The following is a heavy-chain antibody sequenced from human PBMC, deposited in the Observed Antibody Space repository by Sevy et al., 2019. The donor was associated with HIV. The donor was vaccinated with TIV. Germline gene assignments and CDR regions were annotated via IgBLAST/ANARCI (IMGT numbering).Heavy chain of an antibody. V-gene: IGHV1-69*13. CDR3: ARGGGNGWYYFDY. Sequence: ASVKVSCKASGGTFSSYGISWARQAPGRGLEWMGGIIPILGPVNYAQKFQGRVTITADESTKTGYMELSSLRSEDTAVYYCARGGGNGWYYFDYWGQETLVTVSS. CDR1: GGTFSSYG. D-gene: IGHD6-19*01. CDR2: IIPILGPV. J-gene: IGHJ4*02.